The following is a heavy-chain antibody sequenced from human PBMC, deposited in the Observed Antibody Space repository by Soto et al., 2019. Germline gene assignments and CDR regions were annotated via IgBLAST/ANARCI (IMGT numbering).Heavy chain of an antibody. CDR3: AKGGRQWLVTSDFNY. CDR1: GFTFSDYA. J-gene: IGHJ4*02. Sequence: VQLVESGGGVVQPGRSLRLSCAASGFTFSDYAMHWVRQAPGKGLERVAVVTHDGRNTHYADSVKGRFTISRDSSKNTVPLEMTSLRAEDTAVYYCAKGGRQWLVTSDFNYWGQGALVTVSS. CDR2: VTHDGRNT. V-gene: IGHV3-30*18. D-gene: IGHD6-19*01.